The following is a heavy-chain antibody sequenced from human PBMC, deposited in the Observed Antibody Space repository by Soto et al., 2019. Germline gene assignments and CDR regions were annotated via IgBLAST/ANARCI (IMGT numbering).Heavy chain of an antibody. J-gene: IGHJ4*02. Sequence: PLETLSLTCTVSGGSISSYYCSWIRRPPGKGLEWIGNIYYSENTNYNPSLKSRVTISVDTSKNQFSLRLTSVTAADTAVYYCATHPPYGPLDHWGQGTLVTVSS. D-gene: IGHD4-17*01. CDR1: GGSISSYY. V-gene: IGHV4-59*08. CDR3: ATHPPYGPLDH. CDR2: IYYSENT.